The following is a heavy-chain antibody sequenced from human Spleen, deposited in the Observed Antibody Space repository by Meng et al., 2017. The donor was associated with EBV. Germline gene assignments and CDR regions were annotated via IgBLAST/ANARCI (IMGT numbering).Heavy chain of an antibody. V-gene: IGHV4-30-4*01. D-gene: IGHD4-17*01. CDR1: GASINSGDSY. CDR2: IYYSGTT. CDR3: ARGGGYGDYEGWFDP. Sequence: QVHLPESGPGLVKPSQTLSLTCAVSGASINSGDSYWNWIRQSPGKGLEWIGYIYYSGTTYYNPSLKSRLTISLDTAENQFSLRLSSVTAADTAVYYCARGGGYGDYEGWFDPWGQGTLVTVSS. J-gene: IGHJ5*02.